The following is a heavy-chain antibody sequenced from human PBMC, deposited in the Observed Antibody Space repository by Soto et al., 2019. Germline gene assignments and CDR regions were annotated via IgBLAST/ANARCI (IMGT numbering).Heavy chain of an antibody. Sequence: ASVQVSCKASGYTFTGYYMHWVRQAPGQGLEWMGWINPNSGGTNYAQKFQGWVTMTRDTSISTAYMELSRLRSDDTAVYYCAREDIRYYGMDVWGQGTTVTVSS. CDR2: INPNSGGT. J-gene: IGHJ6*02. CDR1: GYTFTGYY. CDR3: AREDIRYYGMDV. D-gene: IGHD2-15*01. V-gene: IGHV1-2*04.